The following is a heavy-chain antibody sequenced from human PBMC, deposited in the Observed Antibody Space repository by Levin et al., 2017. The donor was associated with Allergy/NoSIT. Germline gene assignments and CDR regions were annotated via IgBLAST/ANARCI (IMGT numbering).Heavy chain of an antibody. D-gene: IGHD2-2*01. J-gene: IGHJ4*02. CDR2: ITLDVTDT. CDR1: GFPFSRYY. CDR3: ARGGGSSTSCLDY. V-gene: IGHV3-74*01. Sequence: LSLTCAASGFPFSRYYMHWVRQAPGKGLVWVSRITLDVTDTYYADSVKGRFTISRDNAENTLFLQMNSLRAEDTAIYYCARGGGSSTSCLDYWGQGILVTVSS.